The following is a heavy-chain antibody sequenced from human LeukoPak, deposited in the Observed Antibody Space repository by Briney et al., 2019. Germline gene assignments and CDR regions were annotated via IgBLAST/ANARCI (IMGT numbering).Heavy chain of an antibody. J-gene: IGHJ4*02. CDR1: GGSISSGGYS. CDR2: IYHSGST. CDR3: AGSGGYSYGYVGY. Sequence: PSETLSLTCAVSGGSISSGGYSWSWIRQPPGKGLEWIGYIYHSGSTNYNPSLKSRVTISVDTSKNQFSLKLSSVTAADTAVYYCAGSGGYSYGYVGYWGQGTLVTVSS. D-gene: IGHD5-18*01. V-gene: IGHV4-30-2*02.